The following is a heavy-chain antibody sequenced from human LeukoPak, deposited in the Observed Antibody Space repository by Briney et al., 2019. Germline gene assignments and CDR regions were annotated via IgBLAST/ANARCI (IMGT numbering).Heavy chain of an antibody. J-gene: IGHJ4*02. CDR2: IIPILGIA. Sequence: ASVKVSCKASGCTFSSYTISWVRQAHGQGLEWMGRIIPILGIANYAQKFQGRVTITADKSTSTAYMELSSLRSEDTAVYYCAKQASDDYVWGSYRTLYYVDYWGQGTLVTVSS. CDR1: GCTFSSYT. D-gene: IGHD3-16*02. V-gene: IGHV1-69*02. CDR3: AKQASDDYVWGSYRTLYYVDY.